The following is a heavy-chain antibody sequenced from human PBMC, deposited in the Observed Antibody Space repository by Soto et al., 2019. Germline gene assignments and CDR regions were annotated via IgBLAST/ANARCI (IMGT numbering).Heavy chain of an antibody. V-gene: IGHV4-4*02. CDR2: IYHTGGT. CDR3: AREGYYYGSGSYGNWFDP. D-gene: IGHD3-10*01. Sequence: SETLSLTCAVSGGSISSSNWWSWVRQPPGKGLEWIGEIYHTGGTNYNPSLESRVTMSVDKSKNQFSLKLSSVTAADTAVYYCAREGYYYGSGSYGNWFDPWGQGTLVTVSS. J-gene: IGHJ5*02. CDR1: GGSISSSNW.